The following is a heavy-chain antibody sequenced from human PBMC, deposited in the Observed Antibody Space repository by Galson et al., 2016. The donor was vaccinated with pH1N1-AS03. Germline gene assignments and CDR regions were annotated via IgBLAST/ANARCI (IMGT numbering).Heavy chain of an antibody. CDR3: AKAWSPRFCGSSPRPTGYFDP. V-gene: IGHV5-51*01. D-gene: IGHD5-12*01. CDR1: GFSFTNYW. Sequence: QSGAEVKKPGESLRISCKGSGFSFTNYWIAWVRQMPGKGLEYMGIIYPGDSDTRYDPSFQGLVTISVDTSINTAYLQWDSLKASDTATYYCAKAWSPRFCGSSPRPTGYFDPWGQGTLVTVSA. CDR2: IYPGDSDT. J-gene: IGHJ5*02.